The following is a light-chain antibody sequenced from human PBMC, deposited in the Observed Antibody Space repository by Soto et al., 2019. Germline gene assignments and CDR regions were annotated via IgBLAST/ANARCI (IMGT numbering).Light chain of an antibody. J-gene: IGKJ5*01. CDR2: AAS. CDR3: QQRSNWPQIT. V-gene: IGKV3-11*01. Sequence: EIVLTQSPCTLSLSPGERATLSCRASQSVSNNYLAWYQQKPGQAPRLLIYAASNRATDIPARFSGSGSGTDFTLTISSLEPEDFAVYYCQQRSNWPQITFGQGTRLEIK. CDR1: QSVSNNY.